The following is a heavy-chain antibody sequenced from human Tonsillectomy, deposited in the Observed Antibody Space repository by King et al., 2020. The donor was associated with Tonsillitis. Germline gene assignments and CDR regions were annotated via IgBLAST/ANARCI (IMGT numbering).Heavy chain of an antibody. CDR2: VSYDGSNK. J-gene: IGHJ6*02. CDR1: GFTFSTYG. Sequence: QVQLVESGGGVVQPGRSLRLSCAASGFTFSTYGIHWVRQAPGKGLEWVAVVSYDGSNKYYADSVKGRFTVSRDNSKNTLYLQINSLRPDDTAVYYCAKGVRQHCGGDCYNFYYYDMDVWGQGTTVTVSS. D-gene: IGHD2-21*02. CDR3: AKGVRQHCGGDCYNFYYYDMDV. V-gene: IGHV3-30*18.